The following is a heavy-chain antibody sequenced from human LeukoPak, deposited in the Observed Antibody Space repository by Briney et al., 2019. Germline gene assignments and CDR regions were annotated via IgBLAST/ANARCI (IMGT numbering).Heavy chain of an antibody. CDR1: GGSISSYY. V-gene: IGHV4-4*07. J-gene: IGHJ6*03. CDR2: IYTSGST. D-gene: IGHD6-6*01. Sequence: SETLSLTCTVSGGSISSYYWSWIRQPAGKGLEWIGRIYTSGSTNYNPSLKSRVTMSVDTSKNQFSLKLSSVTAADTAVYYCARVLGGGYSSSTHYMDVWGKGITVTVSS. CDR3: ARVLGGGYSSSTHYMDV.